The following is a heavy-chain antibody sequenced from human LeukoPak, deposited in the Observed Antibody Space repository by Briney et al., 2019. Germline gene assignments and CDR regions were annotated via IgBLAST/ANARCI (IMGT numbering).Heavy chain of an antibody. D-gene: IGHD6-6*01. Sequence: GASVKVSCKASGGTFSSYAISWVRQAPGQGLEWMGGIIPIFGTANYAQKFQGRVTITADKSTSTAYMELSSLRSEDTALYYCARLGSSAAFDIWGQGTMVTVSS. V-gene: IGHV1-69*06. CDR1: GGTFSSYA. J-gene: IGHJ3*02. CDR2: IIPIFGTA. CDR3: ARLGSSAAFDI.